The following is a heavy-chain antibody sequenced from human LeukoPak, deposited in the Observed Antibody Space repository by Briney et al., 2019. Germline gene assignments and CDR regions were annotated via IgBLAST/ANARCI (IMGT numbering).Heavy chain of an antibody. CDR1: GFTFSTYW. J-gene: IGHJ1*01. Sequence: GGSLRVSCAASGFTFSTYWMHWVRQAPGKGLVWDSRIKSDGSTNYADSVKGRFTTSRDNANNTLSLQMNSLRPEDTGVYYCARAPSEIGGYYPEYFRHWGQGTLVTVPS. D-gene: IGHD3-22*01. CDR2: IKSDGST. V-gene: IGHV3-74*01. CDR3: ARAPSEIGGYYPEYFRH.